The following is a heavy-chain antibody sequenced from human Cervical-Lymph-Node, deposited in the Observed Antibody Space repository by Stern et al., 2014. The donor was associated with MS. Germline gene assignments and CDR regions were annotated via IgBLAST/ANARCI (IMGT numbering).Heavy chain of an antibody. CDR1: GGSISSGSYY. V-gene: IGHV4-61*02. Sequence: QVQLQESGPGLVKPSQTLSLTCTVSGGSISSGSYYWSWIRQPAGKGLEXIGRIYTSGSTNYNPSLKSRVTISVDTSKNQFSLKLSSGTAADTAVYYCARASYDFWSGYYHWFDPWGQGTLVTVSS. J-gene: IGHJ5*02. D-gene: IGHD3-3*01. CDR3: ARASYDFWSGYYHWFDP. CDR2: IYTSGST.